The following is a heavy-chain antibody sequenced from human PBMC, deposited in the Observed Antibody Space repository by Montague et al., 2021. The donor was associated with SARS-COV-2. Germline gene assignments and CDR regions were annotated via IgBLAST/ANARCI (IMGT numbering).Heavy chain of an antibody. V-gene: IGHV3-30-3*01. CDR1: GFTFSSYA. CDR3: AREGYSYGGGYFDY. D-gene: IGHD5-18*01. CDR2: ISYDGSNK. J-gene: IGHJ4*02. Sequence: SLRLSCAASGFTFSSYAMHWVRQASGKGLEWVAVISYDGSNKYYADSVKGRFTISRDNSKNTLYLQMNSLRAEDTAVYYCAREGYSYGGGYFDYWGQGTLVTVSS.